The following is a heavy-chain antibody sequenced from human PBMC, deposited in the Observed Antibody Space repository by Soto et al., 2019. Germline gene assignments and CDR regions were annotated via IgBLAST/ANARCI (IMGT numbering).Heavy chain of an antibody. CDR3: ARDGSSHVGYYYYYGMDV. Sequence: SVKVSCKASGGTLSSYAISWVRQAPGQGLEWMGGIIPIFGTANYAQKFQGRVTITADESTSTAYMELSSLRSEDTAVYYCARDGSSHVGYYYYYGMDVWGQGTTVTVSS. CDR2: IIPIFGTA. CDR1: GGTLSSYA. D-gene: IGHD1-26*01. J-gene: IGHJ6*02. V-gene: IGHV1-69*13.